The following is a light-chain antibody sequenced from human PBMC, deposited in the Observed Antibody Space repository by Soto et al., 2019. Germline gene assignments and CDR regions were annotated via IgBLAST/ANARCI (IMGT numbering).Light chain of an antibody. CDR3: ISYTVSRSYV. CDR2: SVS. Sequence: QSVLTQPPSASGSPGQSVTISCTGTSGDIGGYDYVSWYQQHPGKAPKLMIYSVSDRPSGVSYRFSGSKSGNTASLTISGLQADDEADYYCISYTVSRSYVFGTGTKVTVL. CDR1: SGDIGGYDY. V-gene: IGLV2-14*03. J-gene: IGLJ1*01.